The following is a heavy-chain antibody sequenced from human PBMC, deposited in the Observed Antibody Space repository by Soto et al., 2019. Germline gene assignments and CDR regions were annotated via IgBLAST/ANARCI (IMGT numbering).Heavy chain of an antibody. V-gene: IGHV5-51*01. CDR1: GYSFTSYW. CDR2: IYPGDSDT. D-gene: IGHD3-22*01. J-gene: IGHJ3*02. CDR3: SFSLYYYDGSGYDAIDI. Sequence: PGESLKISCKGSGYSFTSYWIGWVRQMPGKGMEWMGIIYPGDSDTRYSPSFQGQVTISADKSISTAYLQWSSLKASDTAMYYFSFSLYYYDGSGYDAIDIWGQGTMVTVSS.